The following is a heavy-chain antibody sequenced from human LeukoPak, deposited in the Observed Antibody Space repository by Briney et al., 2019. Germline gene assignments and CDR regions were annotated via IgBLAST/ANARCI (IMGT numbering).Heavy chain of an antibody. CDR3: SRNWYDSGGYCSFDY. CDR1: GFTFSSYE. V-gene: IGHV3-48*03. CDR2: ISNGVSTI. D-gene: IGHD3-22*01. Sequence: GRTLRLSCEASGFTFSSYEMNWVRQAPGKGLEWVSYISNGVSTIYYADCVKGRFIISRDNAKNSLYLQMNSLRADGTAVYYCSRNWYDSGGYCSFDYWGQGTLVTVSS. J-gene: IGHJ4*02.